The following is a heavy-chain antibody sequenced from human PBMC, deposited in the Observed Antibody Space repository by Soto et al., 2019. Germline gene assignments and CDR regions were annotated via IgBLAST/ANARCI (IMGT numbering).Heavy chain of an antibody. D-gene: IGHD4-4*01. CDR2: IWYDGSNK. Sequence: QVQLVESGGGVVQPGRSLRLSCAASGFTFSSYGMHWVRQAPGKGLEWVAVIWYDGSNKYYADSVKGRFTISRDNSKNTLYLQMNSLRAEDTAVYYCARDRFDYMFIRYYDMDVWGKGTTVTVSS. J-gene: IGHJ6*03. CDR1: GFTFSSYG. CDR3: ARDRFDYMFIRYYDMDV. V-gene: IGHV3-33*01.